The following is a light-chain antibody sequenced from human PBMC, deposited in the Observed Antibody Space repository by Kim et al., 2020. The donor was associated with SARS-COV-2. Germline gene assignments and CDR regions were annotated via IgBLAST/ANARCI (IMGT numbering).Light chain of an antibody. CDR2: QDS. J-gene: IGLJ2*01. CDR3: QAWDSSTANVV. Sequence: PGQTASNTCSGDKLGDKYACWYQQKPGQSPVLVIYQDSKRPSGIPERFSGSNSGNTATLTISGTQAMDEADYYCQAWDSSTANVVFGGGTQLTVL. CDR1: KLGDKY. V-gene: IGLV3-1*01.